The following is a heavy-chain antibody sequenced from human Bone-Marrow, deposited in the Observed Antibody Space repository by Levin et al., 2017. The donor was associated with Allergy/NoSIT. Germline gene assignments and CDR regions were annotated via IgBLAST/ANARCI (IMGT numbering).Heavy chain of an antibody. CDR3: GRDRSYHASGLYGRYYYGMDV. J-gene: IGHJ6*02. Sequence: GGSLRLSCAASGFDFGSYQMHWVRQAPGKGLEWVAVISYDGSIKNNADSVRGRFTISRDNSKKTLDLQMNSLKVEDTAVYYCGRDRSYHASGLYGRYYYGMDVWGQGTTVTVSS. V-gene: IGHV3-30*03. CDR1: GFDFGSYQ. CDR2: ISYDGSIK. D-gene: IGHD3-16*02.